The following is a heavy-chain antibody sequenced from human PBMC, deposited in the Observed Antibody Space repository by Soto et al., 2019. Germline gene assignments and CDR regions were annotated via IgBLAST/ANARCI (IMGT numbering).Heavy chain of an antibody. CDR3: ARDDHPHRQQLVLLDY. CDR1: GFTFSSYG. V-gene: IGHV3-33*01. CDR2: IWYDGSNK. J-gene: IGHJ4*02. Sequence: GGSLRLSCAASGFTFSSYGMHWVRQAPGKGLEWVAVIWYDGSNKYYADSVKGRFTISRDNSKNTLYLQMNSLRAEDTAVYYCARDDHPHRQQLVLLDYWGQGTLVTVSS. D-gene: IGHD6-13*01.